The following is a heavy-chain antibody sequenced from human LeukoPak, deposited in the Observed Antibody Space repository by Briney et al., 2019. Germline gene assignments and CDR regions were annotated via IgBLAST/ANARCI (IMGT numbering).Heavy chain of an antibody. D-gene: IGHD2-2*01. V-gene: IGHV3-30*18. Sequence: GRSLRLSCAASGFTFSNYGMHWVRQAPGKGLEWVAVISYDGNSKYYVDSVKGRFTISRDNSKNTLYLQMNSLRAESTAVYYCAKGYCSSTSCYPEAPSDYWGQGTLVTVSS. J-gene: IGHJ4*02. CDR1: GFTFSNYG. CDR2: ISYDGNSK. CDR3: AKGYCSSTSCYPEAPSDY.